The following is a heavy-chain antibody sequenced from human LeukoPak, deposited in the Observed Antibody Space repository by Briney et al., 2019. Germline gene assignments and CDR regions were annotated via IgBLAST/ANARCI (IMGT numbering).Heavy chain of an antibody. CDR2: IYPGDSDT. V-gene: IGHV5-51*01. D-gene: IGHD2-21*01. CDR3: ARVLIRGDEIDY. J-gene: IGHJ4*02. Sequence: GESLKISCKSSGYSFTTYWIAWVRQMPGKVLEWMGIIYPGDSDTRYSPSFQGQVTISADKSISTAYLQWTSLKASDSAMYYCARVLIRGDEIDYWGQGTLVTVSS. CDR1: GYSFTTYW.